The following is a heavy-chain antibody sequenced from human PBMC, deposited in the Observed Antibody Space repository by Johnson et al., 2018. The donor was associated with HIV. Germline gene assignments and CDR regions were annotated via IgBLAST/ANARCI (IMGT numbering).Heavy chain of an antibody. D-gene: IGHD6-6*01. J-gene: IGHJ3*02. V-gene: IGHV3-9*01. CDR1: GFTFSSYA. Sequence: VESGGGLVQPGGSLRLSCAASGFTFSSYAMSWVRQAPGKGLEWVSGISWNSGSIGYADSVKGRFTISRDNAKNSLYLQMNSLRAENTALYYCAKDKGIAARHRSAHAFDIWGQGTMVTVSS. CDR2: ISWNSGSI. CDR3: AKDKGIAARHRSAHAFDI.